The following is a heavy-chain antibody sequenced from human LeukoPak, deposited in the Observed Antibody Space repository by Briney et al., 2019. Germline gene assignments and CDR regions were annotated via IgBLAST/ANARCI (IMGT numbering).Heavy chain of an antibody. CDR3: ARTTYYGSGGNYFDY. J-gene: IGHJ4*02. V-gene: IGHV3-21*04. CDR2: ISSSSSYI. Sequence: PGGSLRLSCAASGFTFSNYMMTWVRQAPGKGLEWVSSISSSSSYIYYADSVKGRFTISRDNAKNSLYLQMNSLRAEDTAVYYCARTTYYGSGGNYFDYWGQGTLVTVSS. CDR1: GFTFSNYM. D-gene: IGHD3-10*01.